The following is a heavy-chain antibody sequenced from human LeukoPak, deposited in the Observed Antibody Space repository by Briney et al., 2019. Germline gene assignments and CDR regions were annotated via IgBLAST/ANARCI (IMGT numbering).Heavy chain of an antibody. V-gene: IGHV4-61*08. D-gene: IGHD6-13*01. CDR1: GGSVSSVDNY. J-gene: IGHJ5*02. CDR2: IYYNGNT. CDR3: ARSKGNSWLWFDP. Sequence: SETLSLTCTVSGGSVSSVDNYWSWIRQPPGKGLEWLGYIYYNGNTKYNSSLKSRVTISADTSKNQFSLKLSSVIAADTAVYYCARSKGNSWLWFDPWGQGTLVTVSS.